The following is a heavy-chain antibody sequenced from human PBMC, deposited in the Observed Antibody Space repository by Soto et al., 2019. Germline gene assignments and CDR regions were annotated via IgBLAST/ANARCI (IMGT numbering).Heavy chain of an antibody. J-gene: IGHJ6*02. V-gene: IGHV1-69*06. CDR3: ARGVLERFWSGSLYYYYYGMDV. CDR2: IIPIFGTA. D-gene: IGHD3-3*01. Sequence: QVQLVQSGAEVKKPGSSVKVSCKASGGTFSSYAISWVRQAPGQGLEWMGGIIPIFGTANYAQKFQGRVTITAEKSTSTAYMELSSLRSEDTAVYYCARGVLERFWSGSLYYYYYGMDVWGQGTTVTVSS. CDR1: GGTFSSYA.